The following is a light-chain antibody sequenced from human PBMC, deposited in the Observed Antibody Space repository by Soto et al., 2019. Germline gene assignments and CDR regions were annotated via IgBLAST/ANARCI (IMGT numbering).Light chain of an antibody. V-gene: IGKV3-11*01. CDR3: QQRSNCPLT. Sequence: EIVLTQSPATLSLSPGERATLSCRASQSVSSYLAWYQQKPGQAPRLLIYDASNRATGIPARFSGSGSGTDCTLTISSLEPEDVAVYYCQQRSNCPLTFGGGTKLEFK. CDR1: QSVSSY. CDR2: DAS. J-gene: IGKJ4*01.